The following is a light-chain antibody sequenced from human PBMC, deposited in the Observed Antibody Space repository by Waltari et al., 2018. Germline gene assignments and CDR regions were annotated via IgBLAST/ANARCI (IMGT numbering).Light chain of an antibody. Sequence: QSVLTQPPSASGTPGQSVTISCSGSSSNIGSNTVNWYQQLPGTAPKLLIYSNKPRPSWVPDLFSGSKSGTSASLAISGLQSEDEADYYCAAWDDSLNVVFGGGTKLTVL. CDR3: AAWDDSLNVV. V-gene: IGLV1-44*01. CDR2: SNK. CDR1: SSNIGSNT. J-gene: IGLJ2*01.